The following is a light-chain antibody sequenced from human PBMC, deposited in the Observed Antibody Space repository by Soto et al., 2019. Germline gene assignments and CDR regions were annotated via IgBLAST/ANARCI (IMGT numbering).Light chain of an antibody. CDR2: EAS. CDR1: QGIRHY. J-gene: IGKJ1*01. Sequence: DSRMTQSASALSSSVGDRVTITCRASQGIRHYLAWYQQKPGKVPKLLIYEASNLQSGVPSRFRGGGSGTEFTLTVSSLQPEDVATYYCQNFASAPQTFGQGTKVDIK. V-gene: IGKV1-27*01. CDR3: QNFASAPQT.